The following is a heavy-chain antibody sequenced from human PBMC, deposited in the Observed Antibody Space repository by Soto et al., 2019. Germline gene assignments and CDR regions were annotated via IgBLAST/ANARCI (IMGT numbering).Heavy chain of an antibody. Sequence: QITLKESGPTLVKPTQTLTLTCTFSGFSLSTSRVGVGWIRQPPGKALEWLALIYWDDDKRYSPSLKSRLTMTKDNSINHVGRTKANTDPGDTTPYYCVHNSGGGNTACFGHWGQGTLVSVSS. V-gene: IGHV2-5*02. CDR1: GFSLSTSRVG. D-gene: IGHD2-15*01. J-gene: IGHJ4*02. CDR3: VHNSGGGNTACFGH. CDR2: IYWDDDK.